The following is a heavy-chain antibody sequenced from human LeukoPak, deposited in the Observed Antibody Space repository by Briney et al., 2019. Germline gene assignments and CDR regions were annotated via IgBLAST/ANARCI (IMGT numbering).Heavy chain of an antibody. Sequence: PGGSLRLSCAASGFTVSSNYMSWVRQAPGKGLEWVSVIYSGGNTYYADSVKGRFTISRDNSKNTLYLQMNSLRDEDTAVYYCARVRSGWYHDYWGQGTLVSVSS. D-gene: IGHD6-19*01. CDR1: GFTVSSNY. CDR2: IYSGGNT. CDR3: ARVRSGWYHDY. J-gene: IGHJ4*02. V-gene: IGHV3-66*01.